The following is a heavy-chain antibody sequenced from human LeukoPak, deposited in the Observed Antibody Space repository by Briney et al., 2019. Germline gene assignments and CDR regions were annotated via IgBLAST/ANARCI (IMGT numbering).Heavy chain of an antibody. V-gene: IGHV3-23*01. CDR3: AKSTSFCLDS. CDR1: GFMFSNYA. Sequence: GGSLRLSCAASGFMFSNYAMTWVRQAPGKGLESISVISGSGDATNYADSVKGRFTISRDNSKSMLYVQMNSLRAEDTAVYYCAKSTSFCLDSWGQGTLVTVSS. J-gene: IGHJ4*02. CDR2: ISGSGDAT.